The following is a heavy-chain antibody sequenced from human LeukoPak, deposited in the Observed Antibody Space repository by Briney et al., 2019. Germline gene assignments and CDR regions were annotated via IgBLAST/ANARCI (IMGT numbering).Heavy chain of an antibody. D-gene: IGHD2-15*01. CDR3: ARDGLGYCSGGSCYNNFDY. V-gene: IGHV1-2*02. Sequence: AASVKVSCKASGYTFTGYYMYWVRQAPGQGLEWMGWINPHSGGTNYAQKFQGRVTMTRDTSISTAYMELSRLRSDDTAVYYCARDGLGYCSGGSCYNNFDYWGQGTLVTVSS. J-gene: IGHJ4*02. CDR1: GYTFTGYY. CDR2: INPHSGGT.